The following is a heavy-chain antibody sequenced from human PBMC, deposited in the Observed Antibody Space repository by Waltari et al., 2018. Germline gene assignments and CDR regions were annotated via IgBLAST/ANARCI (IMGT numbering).Heavy chain of an antibody. D-gene: IGHD5-12*01. J-gene: IGHJ3*01. CDR1: GGSFSGYY. CDR2: INHSGST. Sequence: QVQLQQWGAGLLKPSETLSLTCAVYGGSFSGYYWSWIRQPPGKGLEWIGEINHSGSTNYNPSLKSRVTISVDTPKNQFSLKLSSVTAADTAVYYCAVEGVEMATIDWGQGTMVTVSS. V-gene: IGHV4-34*01. CDR3: AVEGVEMATID.